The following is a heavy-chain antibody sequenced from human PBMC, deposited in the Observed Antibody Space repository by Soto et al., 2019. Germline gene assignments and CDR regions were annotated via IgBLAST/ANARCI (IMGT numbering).Heavy chain of an antibody. CDR2: INHSGST. J-gene: IGHJ6*02. V-gene: IGHV4-34*01. Sequence: SETLSLTSDVHGRSFSGYYWSWIRQPQRKGPGWIGEINHSGSTNYNPSHKSRVTISVDTSKNQFSLKLSSVTAADTAVYYCARESGYHFWSGYYMAYYYYGMDVWGQGTTVTVSS. CDR1: GRSFSGYY. CDR3: ARESGYHFWSGYYMAYYYYGMDV. D-gene: IGHD3-3*01.